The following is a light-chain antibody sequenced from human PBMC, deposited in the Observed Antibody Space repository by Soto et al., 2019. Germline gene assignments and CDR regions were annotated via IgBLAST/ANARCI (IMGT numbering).Light chain of an antibody. Sequence: DIQMTQSPSSLSASVGDRVTITCRASQGIRNDLGWYQQKPGKAPKRLIHAASNLQSGVPSRFSGSGSRTEFTLTINGLQPEDAATYYCQQYNTYLTWSFGQGTKVDIK. J-gene: IGKJ1*01. CDR3: QQYNTYLTWS. CDR2: AAS. CDR1: QGIRND. V-gene: IGKV1-17*01.